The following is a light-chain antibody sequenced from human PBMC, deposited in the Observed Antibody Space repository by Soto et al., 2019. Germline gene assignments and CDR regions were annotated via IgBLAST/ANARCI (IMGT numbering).Light chain of an antibody. Sequence: QSALTQPASVSGSPGQSITISCTGTSSDVGGYDFVSWYRHHPGKAPKLIISEVSNRPSGVSNRFSGSKSGNTASLTISGLQAEDEADYYCQSYDSSLSAVVFGGGTKLTVL. CDR2: EVS. J-gene: IGLJ2*01. CDR3: QSYDSSLSAVV. CDR1: SSDVGGYDF. V-gene: IGLV2-14*01.